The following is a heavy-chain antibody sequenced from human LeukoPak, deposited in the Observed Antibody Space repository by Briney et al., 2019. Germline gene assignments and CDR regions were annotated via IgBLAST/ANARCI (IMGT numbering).Heavy chain of an antibody. CDR1: GFTIDDYA. CDR2: ISWNGGST. D-gene: IGHD6-6*01. CDR3: AKAATEYSSSWLDY. J-gene: IGHJ4*02. Sequence: PGGSLRLSCAASGFTIDDYAMHWVRRAPGKGLEWVSLISWNGGSTYYADSVKGRFTISRDNSKNSLYLQMNSLRAEDTALYYCAKAATEYSSSWLDYWGQGTLVTVSS. V-gene: IGHV3-43D*04.